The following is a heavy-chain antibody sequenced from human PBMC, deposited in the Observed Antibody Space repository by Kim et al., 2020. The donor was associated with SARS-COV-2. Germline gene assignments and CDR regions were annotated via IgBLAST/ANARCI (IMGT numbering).Heavy chain of an antibody. V-gene: IGHV3-30*01. Sequence: VDSGKGRFTISTDNSKTTLYLQMNSLRAEDTAVYYCARGPHDYGSYYFDYWGQGTLVTVSS. J-gene: IGHJ4*02. CDR3: ARGPHDYGSYYFDY. D-gene: IGHD4-17*01.